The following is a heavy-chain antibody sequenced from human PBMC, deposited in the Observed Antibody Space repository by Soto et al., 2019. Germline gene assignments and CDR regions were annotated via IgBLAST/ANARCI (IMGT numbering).Heavy chain of an antibody. CDR3: ARVSDDYYGSGSMGV. V-gene: IGHV1-69*12. J-gene: IGHJ6*02. D-gene: IGHD3-10*01. CDR1: GGTFSSYA. CDR2: IIPIFGTA. Sequence: QVQLVQSGAEVKKPGSSVKVSCKASGGTFSSYAISWVRQAPGQGLEWMGGIIPIFGTANYAQKSQGRVTITEDESTSTAYMERSSLSSGDTVAYYCARVSDDYYGSGSMGVWGQGTTVTVSS.